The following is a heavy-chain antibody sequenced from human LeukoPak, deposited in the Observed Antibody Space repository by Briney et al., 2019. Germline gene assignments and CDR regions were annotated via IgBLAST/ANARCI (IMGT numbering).Heavy chain of an antibody. V-gene: IGHV4-59*12. CDR1: GGSISSYY. D-gene: IGHD3-10*01. CDR2: IYYSGST. J-gene: IGHJ4*02. CDR3: ARGRTVRGDDY. Sequence: SGTLSLTCTVSGGSISSYYWSWIRQPPGKGLEWIGYIYYSGSTDYNPSLKSRVTISVETSKNQFSLKLSSVTAADTAVYYCARGRTVRGDDYWGQGTLVTVSS.